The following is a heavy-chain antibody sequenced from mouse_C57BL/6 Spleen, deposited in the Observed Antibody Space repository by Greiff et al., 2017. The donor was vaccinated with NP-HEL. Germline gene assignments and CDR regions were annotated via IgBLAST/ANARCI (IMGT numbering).Heavy chain of an antibody. J-gene: IGHJ4*01. D-gene: IGHD3-2*02. Sequence: VESGGGLVKPGGSLKLSCAASGFTFSDYGMHWVRQAPEKGLEWVAYISSGSSTIYYADTVKGRFTISRDNAKNTLFLQMTSLRSEDTAMYYCARTGAAQATSYYAMDYWGQGTSVTVSS. V-gene: IGHV5-17*01. CDR1: GFTFSDYG. CDR3: ARTGAAQATSYYAMDY. CDR2: ISSGSSTI.